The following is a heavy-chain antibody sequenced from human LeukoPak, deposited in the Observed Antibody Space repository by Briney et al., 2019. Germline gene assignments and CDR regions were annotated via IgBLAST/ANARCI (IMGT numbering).Heavy chain of an antibody. V-gene: IGHV1-46*01. CDR1: GGTFSSYA. D-gene: IGHD6-13*01. J-gene: IGHJ6*03. CDR2: INPSGGST. Sequence: ASVKVSCKASGGTFSSYAISWVRQAPGQGLEWMGIINPSGGSTSYAQKFQGRVTMTRDMSTSTVYMELSSLRSEDTAVYYCARDTGSSWYNYYYYYMDVWGKGTTVTVSS. CDR3: ARDTGSSWYNYYYYYMDV.